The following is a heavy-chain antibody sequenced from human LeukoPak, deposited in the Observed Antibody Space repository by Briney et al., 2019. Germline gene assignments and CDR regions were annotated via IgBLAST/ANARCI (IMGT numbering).Heavy chain of an antibody. V-gene: IGHV4-59*08. CDR1: GDSISSYY. CDR3: ARWGTTVKAFDI. CDR2: THYSGST. D-gene: IGHD1-7*01. J-gene: IGHJ3*02. Sequence: SETLSLTYSVSGDSISSYYWNWIRQPPGKPLEWIGYTHYSGSTNYNPSLKSRVTAIVDTSKNQFSLKLSSVTAADTAVYYCARWGTTVKAFDIWGQGTMVTVSS.